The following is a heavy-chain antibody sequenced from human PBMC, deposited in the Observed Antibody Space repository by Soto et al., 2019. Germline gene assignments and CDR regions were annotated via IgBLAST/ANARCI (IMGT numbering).Heavy chain of an antibody. CDR1: GGSFSGYY. V-gene: IGHV4-34*01. CDR3: ARKRIVGANSYYYYYGMDV. Sequence: SETLSLTCAVYGGSFSGYYWSWIRQPPGKGLEWIGEINHSGSTNYNPSLKSRVTISVDTSKNQFSPKLSSVTAADTAVYYCARKRIVGANSYYYYYGMDVWGQGTTVTVSS. CDR2: INHSGST. J-gene: IGHJ6*02. D-gene: IGHD1-26*01.